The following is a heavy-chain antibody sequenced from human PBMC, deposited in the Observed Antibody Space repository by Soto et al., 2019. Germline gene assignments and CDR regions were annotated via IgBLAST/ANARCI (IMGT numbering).Heavy chain of an antibody. CDR2: INSDESST. D-gene: IGHD3-10*02. Sequence: GFXTPSCPLSGFRLSSYWMHCFRQAPGKGLVWVSRINSDESSTAYADSVKGRFTISRDNAKNTLYLQMNSLRAEDTAMYFCQRYVIDVYTYIDYSGQGTLVTVSS. CDR3: QRYVIDVYTYIDY. V-gene: IGHV3-74*01. CDR1: GFRLSSYW. J-gene: IGHJ4*02.